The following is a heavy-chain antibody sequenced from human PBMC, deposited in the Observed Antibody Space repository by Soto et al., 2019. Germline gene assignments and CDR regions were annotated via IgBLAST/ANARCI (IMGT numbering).Heavy chain of an antibody. V-gene: IGHV4-31*03. Sequence: QVQLQESGPGVVKPSQTLSLTCTVSGGSISSGGYYWSWIRQHPGKGLVRIGYIYYSGSTYYNPSLMTGGTMTVDASKNQFSLKVASVTAADTAGYYCARAGIALSGKGNWFDPWGQGTPVTVSS. D-gene: IGHD6-19*01. CDR1: GGSISSGGYY. CDR3: ARAGIALSGKGNWFDP. CDR2: IYYSGST. J-gene: IGHJ5*02.